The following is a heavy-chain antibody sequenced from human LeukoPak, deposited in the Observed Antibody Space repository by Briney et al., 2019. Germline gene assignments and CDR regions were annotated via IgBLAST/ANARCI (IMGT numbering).Heavy chain of an antibody. CDR3: AKDLATTSPFDY. CDR1: GFTFSSYA. D-gene: IGHD1-1*01. Sequence: GGSLRLSCAASGFTFSSYAMSWVRQAPWTGLYWVSAISGSGGSTYYADSVKGRFTISRDNSKNTLYLQMNSLRAEDTAVYYCAKDLATTSPFDYWGQGTLVTVSS. V-gene: IGHV3-23*01. J-gene: IGHJ4*02. CDR2: ISGSGGST.